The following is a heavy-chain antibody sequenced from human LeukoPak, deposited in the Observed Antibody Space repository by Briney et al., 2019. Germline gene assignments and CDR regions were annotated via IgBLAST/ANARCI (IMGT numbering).Heavy chain of an antibody. CDR2: IYHSGST. J-gene: IGHJ3*02. CDR1: GGSISSGGYY. CDR3: ARPQEYCSSTSCSPFAFDI. V-gene: IGHV4-30-2*01. D-gene: IGHD2-2*01. Sequence: SQTLSLTCTVSGGSISSGGYYWSWIRQPPGKGLEWIGYIYHSGSTYYNPFLKSRVTISVDRSKNQFSLKLSSVTAADTAVYYCARPQEYCSSTSCSPFAFDIWGQGTMVTVSS.